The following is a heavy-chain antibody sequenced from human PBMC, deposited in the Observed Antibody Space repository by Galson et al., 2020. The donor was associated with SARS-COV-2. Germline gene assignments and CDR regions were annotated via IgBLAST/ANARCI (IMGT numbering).Heavy chain of an antibody. CDR1: GYTLTELS. Sequence: GESLKISCKVSGYTLTELSMHWVRQAPGKGLEWMGGFDPEDGETIYAQKFQGRVTMTEDTSTDTAYMELSSLRSEDTAVYYCATDFAIVGAATPFNWGQGTLVTVSS. V-gene: IGHV1-24*01. J-gene: IGHJ4*02. CDR2: FDPEDGET. CDR3: ATDFAIVGAATPFN. D-gene: IGHD1-26*01.